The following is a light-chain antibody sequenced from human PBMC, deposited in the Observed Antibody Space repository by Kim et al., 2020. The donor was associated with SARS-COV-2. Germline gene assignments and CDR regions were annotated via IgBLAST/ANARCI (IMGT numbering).Light chain of an antibody. V-gene: IGKV4-1*01. CDR3: QEYYSNPLT. CDR1: QSVLFSSDNKNY. CDR2: WAS. Sequence: ATINCKSSQSVLFSSDNKNYLAWYQQKPGQPPKLLIYWASTRESGVPDRFSGSGSGTDFTLTISSLQAEDVAVYYCQEYYSNPLTFGGGTKVEIK. J-gene: IGKJ4*01.